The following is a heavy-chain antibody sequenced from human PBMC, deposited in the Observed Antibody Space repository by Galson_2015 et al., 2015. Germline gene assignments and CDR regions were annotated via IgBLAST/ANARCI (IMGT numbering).Heavy chain of an antibody. CDR2: IWYDGSNK. V-gene: IGHV3-33*01. CDR1: GFTFSSYG. J-gene: IGHJ6*02. CDR3: ARAQTGDFWSGWPHWYYYGMDV. Sequence: SLRLSCAASGFTFSSYGMHWVRQAPGKGLEWVAVIWYDGSNKYYADSVKGRFTISRDNSKNTLYLQMNSLRAEDTAVYYCARAQTGDFWSGWPHWYYYGMDVWGQGTTVTVSS. D-gene: IGHD3-3*01.